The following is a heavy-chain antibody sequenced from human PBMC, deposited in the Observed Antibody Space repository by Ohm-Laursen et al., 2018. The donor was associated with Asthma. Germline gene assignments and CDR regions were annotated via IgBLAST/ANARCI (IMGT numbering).Heavy chain of an antibody. J-gene: IGHJ6*02. CDR2: ISAYNGNT. CDR1: GFTFTSSA. CDR3: ARRSSIQGYYYYGMDV. V-gene: IGHV1-18*01. Sequence: GASVKVSCKASGFTFTSSAVQWVRQARGQRLEWMGWISAYNGNTNYAQKLQGRVTMTTDTSTSTAYMELRSLRSDDTAVYYCARRSSIQGYYYYGMDVWGQGTTVTVSS.